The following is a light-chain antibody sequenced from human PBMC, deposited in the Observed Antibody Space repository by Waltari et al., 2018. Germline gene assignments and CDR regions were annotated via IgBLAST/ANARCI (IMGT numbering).Light chain of an antibody. J-gene: IGKJ1*01. V-gene: IGKV3-20*01. Sequence: EIVLTQSPGTLSLSPGERATLSCGASQSVTSSSLAWYQQKPGQAPRLLMYDASNRAAGIPDRCSGSGSGTDFTLIISRLEPEDFAVYYCHQYGSSPRTFGQGTKVEIK. CDR2: DAS. CDR3: HQYGSSPRT. CDR1: QSVTSSS.